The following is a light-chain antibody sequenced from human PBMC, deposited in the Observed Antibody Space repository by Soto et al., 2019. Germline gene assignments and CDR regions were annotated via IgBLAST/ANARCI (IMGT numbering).Light chain of an antibody. CDR3: SSYTSTSTLYV. V-gene: IGLV2-14*03. J-gene: IGLJ1*01. CDR1: SSDIGGYNY. CDR2: DVS. Sequence: QSALTQPASVSGSPGQSITISCTGTSSDIGGYNYVSWYQQLPGKVPKLIIYDVSNRPSGVSDRFSGSKSGNAASLTISGXQAXXXAXYYCSSYTSTSTLYVFGTGTKLTVL.